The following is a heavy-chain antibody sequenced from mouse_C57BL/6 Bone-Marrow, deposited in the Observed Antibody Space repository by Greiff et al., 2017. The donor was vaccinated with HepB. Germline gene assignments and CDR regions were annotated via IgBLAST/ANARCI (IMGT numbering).Heavy chain of an antibody. D-gene: IGHD1-1*01. Sequence: EVKLMESGGGLVKPGGSLKLSCAASGFTFSDYGMHWVRQAPEKGLEWVAYISSGSSTIYYPDTVKGRFTISRDNAKNTLFLQMTSLRSEDTAMYYCARSMAVVARGYAMDYWGQGTSVTVSS. CDR3: ARSMAVVARGYAMDY. V-gene: IGHV5-17*01. CDR1: GFTFSDYG. CDR2: ISSGSSTI. J-gene: IGHJ4*01.